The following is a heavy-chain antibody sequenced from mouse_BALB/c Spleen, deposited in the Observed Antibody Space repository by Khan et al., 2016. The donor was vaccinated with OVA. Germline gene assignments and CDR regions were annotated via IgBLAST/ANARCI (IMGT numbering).Heavy chain of an antibody. CDR2: INTYTGEP. CDR1: GYTFTNYG. D-gene: IGHD2-14*01. Sequence: QIQLVQSGPELKKPGETVKISCKASGYTFTNYGMNWVKQAPGKGLKRMGFINTYTGEPTYADDFKGRFAFSLETSASTAYLQINNLKNEDTSTYFCARVGYSGTMDYWGQGTSVTVSS. CDR3: ARVGYSGTMDY. V-gene: IGHV9-3-1*01. J-gene: IGHJ4*01.